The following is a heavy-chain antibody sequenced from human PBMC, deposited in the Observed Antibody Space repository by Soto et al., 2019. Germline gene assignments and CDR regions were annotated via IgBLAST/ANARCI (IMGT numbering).Heavy chain of an antibody. V-gene: IGHV1-69*02. Sequence: QVQLVQSGAEVKKPGSSVKVSCKASGGTFSSYTISWVRQAPGQGLEWMGRIIPILGIANYAQKFQGRVTITADKSTSTAYMELSSLRSEDTAVYYCARGSDYYGSGSFVYWGQGTLVTVSS. CDR2: IIPILGIA. CDR1: GGTFSSYT. CDR3: ARGSDYYGSGSFVY. D-gene: IGHD3-10*01. J-gene: IGHJ4*02.